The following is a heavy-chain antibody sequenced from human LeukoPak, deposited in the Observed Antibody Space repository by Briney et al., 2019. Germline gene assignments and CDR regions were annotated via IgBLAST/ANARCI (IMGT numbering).Heavy chain of an antibody. V-gene: IGHV1-69*04. CDR2: IIPILGIA. CDR1: GGTFSSYA. D-gene: IGHD3-22*01. Sequence: ASVKVSCKASGGTFSSYAISWVRQAPGQGLEWMGRIIPILGIANYAQKFQGRVTITADKSTSTAYMELSSLRSEDTAVYYCARDRYYYDSSGLKMAFDIWDQGTMVTVSS. CDR3: ARDRYYYDSSGLKMAFDI. J-gene: IGHJ3*02.